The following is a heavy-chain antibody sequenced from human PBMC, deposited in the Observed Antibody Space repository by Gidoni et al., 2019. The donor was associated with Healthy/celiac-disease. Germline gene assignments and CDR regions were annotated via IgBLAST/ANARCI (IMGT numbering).Heavy chain of an antibody. CDR3: TTVPEVVPAEAAFDI. V-gene: IGHV3-15*01. CDR2: NKSKADGGKT. D-gene: IGHD2-2*01. CDR1: GFTFSSPCMRWVGRAPG. J-gene: IGHJ3*02. Sequence: EVQLVESGGGLVKPGGSLRLSWQAPGFTFSSPCMRWVGRAPGMGWVGQAPGRGREWVGRNKSKADGGKTDYAAPVKGRFTTSRDDSKNTRYLQMNSLKTEDTAVYYCTTVPEVVPAEAAFDIWGQGTMVTVSS.